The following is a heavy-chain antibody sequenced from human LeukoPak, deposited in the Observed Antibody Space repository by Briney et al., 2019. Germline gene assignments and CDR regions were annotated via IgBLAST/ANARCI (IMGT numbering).Heavy chain of an antibody. CDR2: ISYSGGST. CDR3: AKVFLLAQLTGNFDAFDI. Sequence: GGSLRLSCAASGFTFSSYAMSWVRQAPGKGREWVSAISYSGGSTYYADSVKGRFTISRDNSKNTLYLQMNSLRAEDTAVYYCAKVFLLAQLTGNFDAFDIWGQGTMVTVSS. CDR1: GFTFSSYA. J-gene: IGHJ3*02. V-gene: IGHV3-23*01. D-gene: IGHD1-20*01.